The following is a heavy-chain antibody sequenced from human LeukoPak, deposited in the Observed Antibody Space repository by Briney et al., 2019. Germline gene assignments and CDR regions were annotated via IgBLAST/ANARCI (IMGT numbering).Heavy chain of an antibody. J-gene: IGHJ4*02. Sequence: ESLKISCKGSGYSFTSYWIGWVRQMPGKGLEWMGIIYPGDSDTRYSPSFQGQVTISADKSISTAYLQWSSLKASDTAMYYCASFIAAAGTGMYFDYWGQGTLVTVSS. D-gene: IGHD6-13*01. V-gene: IGHV5-51*01. CDR1: GYSFTSYW. CDR3: ASFIAAAGTGMYFDY. CDR2: IYPGDSDT.